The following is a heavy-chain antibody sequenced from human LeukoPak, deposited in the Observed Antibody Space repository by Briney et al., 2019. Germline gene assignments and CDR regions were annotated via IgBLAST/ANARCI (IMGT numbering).Heavy chain of an antibody. Sequence: ASVKVSCKASDYTFTRYGITWVRQAPGQGLEWMGWINPNSGGTNYAQKFQGRVTMTRDTSISTAYMELSRLRSDDTAVYYCARVPCGGDCYFDYWGQGTLVTVSS. V-gene: IGHV1-2*02. CDR2: INPNSGGT. CDR1: DYTFTRYG. CDR3: ARVPCGGDCYFDY. D-gene: IGHD2-21*02. J-gene: IGHJ4*02.